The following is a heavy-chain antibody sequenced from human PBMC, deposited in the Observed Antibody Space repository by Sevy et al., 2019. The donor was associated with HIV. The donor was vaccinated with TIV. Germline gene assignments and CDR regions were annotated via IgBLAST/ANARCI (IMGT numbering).Heavy chain of an antibody. J-gene: IGHJ3*02. CDR1: GFTFSSYG. V-gene: IGHV3-33*01. D-gene: IGHD4-4*01. CDR3: ARDTDDAFDI. Sequence: GGSLRLSCAASGFTFSSYGMHWVRQAPGKGREWVAVIWNDGSNKYYGDSVKGRFTISRDNSKNTLYLQMNSLRAEDTAVYYCARDTDDAFDIWGQGTMVTVSS. CDR2: IWNDGSNK.